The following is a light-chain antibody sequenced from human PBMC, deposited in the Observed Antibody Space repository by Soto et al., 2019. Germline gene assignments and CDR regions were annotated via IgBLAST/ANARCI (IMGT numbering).Light chain of an antibody. V-gene: IGKV1-5*03. Sequence: DIQMTQSPSSLSESVGDRVTFICRASQSISNWLAWYQQKPGKAPKLLIYKASTLESGVPSRFSGSGSGTEFTLTISSLQADDFAIYYCQQYNGYRLAFGGGTKVEIK. CDR1: QSISNW. J-gene: IGKJ4*01. CDR2: KAS. CDR3: QQYNGYRLA.